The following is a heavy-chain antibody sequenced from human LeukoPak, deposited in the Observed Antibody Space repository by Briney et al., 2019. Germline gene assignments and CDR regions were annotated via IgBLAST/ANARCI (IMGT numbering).Heavy chain of an antibody. Sequence: SETLSLTCAVYGGSFSGYYWSWIRQPPGKGLEWIGEINHSGSTNYNPSLKSRVTISVDTSKNQFSLKLSSVTAADTAVYYCARQPDRRFYYGSGAPPDYWGQGTLVTVSS. CDR1: GGSFSGYY. CDR3: ARQPDRRFYYGSGAPPDY. D-gene: IGHD3-10*01. J-gene: IGHJ4*02. V-gene: IGHV4-34*01. CDR2: INHSGST.